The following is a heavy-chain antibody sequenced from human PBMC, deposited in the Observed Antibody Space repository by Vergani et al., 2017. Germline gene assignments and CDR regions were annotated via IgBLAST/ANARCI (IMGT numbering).Heavy chain of an antibody. CDR3: ATSDSSRGPYYFDY. CDR1: GGSISSSSYY. J-gene: IGHJ4*02. CDR2: IYYSGST. Sequence: QLQLQESGPGLVKPSETLSLTCTVSGGSISSSSYYWGWLRQPPGKGLEWIGYIYYSGSTNYNPSLKSRVTISVDTSKNQFSLKLSSVTAADTAVYYCATSDSSRGPYYFDYWGQGTLVTVSS. V-gene: IGHV4-61*05. D-gene: IGHD6-13*01.